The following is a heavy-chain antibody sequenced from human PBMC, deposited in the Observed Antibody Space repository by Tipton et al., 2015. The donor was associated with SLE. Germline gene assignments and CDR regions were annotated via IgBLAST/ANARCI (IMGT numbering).Heavy chain of an antibody. D-gene: IGHD3-22*01. V-gene: IGHV4-61*09. Sequence: TLSLTCTVSGGSISSGSYYWSWIRQPAGKGLEWIGYIYTSGSTNYNPSLKSRVTISVDTSKNQFSLKLSSVTAADTAVYYCARLVHYYDSSGHYYPFDYWGQGTLVTVSS. CDR2: IYTSGST. CDR1: GGSISSGSYY. CDR3: ARLVHYYDSSGHYYPFDY. J-gene: IGHJ4*02.